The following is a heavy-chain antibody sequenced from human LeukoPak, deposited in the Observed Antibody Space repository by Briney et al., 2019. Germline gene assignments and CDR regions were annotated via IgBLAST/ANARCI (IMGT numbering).Heavy chain of an antibody. J-gene: IGHJ6*03. D-gene: IGHD3-22*01. CDR3: ARDGSYYYDSSGYSHYYYYMDV. CDR2: ISSSSSTI. V-gene: IGHV3-48*04. Sequence: PGGSLRLSCAASGFTFSSYSMNWVRQAPGKGLEWVSYISSSSSTIYYADSVKGRFTISRDNAKNSLYLQMNSLRAEDTAVYYCARDGSYYYDSSGYSHYYYYMDVWGKGTTVTVSS. CDR1: GFTFSSYS.